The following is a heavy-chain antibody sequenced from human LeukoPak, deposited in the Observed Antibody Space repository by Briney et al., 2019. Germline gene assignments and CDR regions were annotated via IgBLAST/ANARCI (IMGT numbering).Heavy chain of an antibody. J-gene: IGHJ4*02. CDR1: GGSISSYY. CDR2: IYYSGST. V-gene: IGHV4-59*01. CDR3: ARESYSSGTDY. D-gene: IGHD6-19*01. Sequence: SETLSLTCTVSGGSISSYYWSWIRQPPGKVRGWIGYIYYSGSTNYNPSRKSRVTISVDTSKNQFSLKLSSVAAADTAVYYCARESYSSGTDYWGQGTLVTVSS.